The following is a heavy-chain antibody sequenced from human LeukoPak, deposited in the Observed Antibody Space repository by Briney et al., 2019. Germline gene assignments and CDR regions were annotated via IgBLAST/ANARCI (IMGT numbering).Heavy chain of an antibody. CDR2: INPNSGGT. CDR1: GYTFTGYY. D-gene: IGHD3-22*01. J-gene: IGHJ4*02. Sequence: EASVKVSCKSSGYTFTGYYMHWVRQAPGQGLEWMGWINPNSGGTNYAQKFQGRVTMTRDTSISTAYMELSRLRSDDTAVYYCARELGGIVVITTFDYWGQGTLVTVSS. CDR3: ARELGGIVVITTFDY. V-gene: IGHV1-2*02.